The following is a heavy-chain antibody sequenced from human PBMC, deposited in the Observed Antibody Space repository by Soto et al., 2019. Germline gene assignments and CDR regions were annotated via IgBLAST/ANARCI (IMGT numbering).Heavy chain of an antibody. V-gene: IGHV3-21*01. D-gene: IGHD3-22*01. CDR2: ISTIGSHI. CDR3: AKEDDTTGYYPFDY. CDR1: GFSFSSYS. J-gene: IGHJ4*02. Sequence: PGGSLRLSCAASGFSFSSYSMNWVRQAPGRGLEWVSSISTIGSHIYYAESVKGRFTISRDNSKNTLSLQMNSLRTEDTAVYYCAKEDDTTGYYPFDYWGQGTLVTVS.